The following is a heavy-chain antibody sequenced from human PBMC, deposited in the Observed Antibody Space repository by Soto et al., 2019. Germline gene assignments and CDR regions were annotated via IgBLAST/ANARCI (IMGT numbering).Heavy chain of an antibody. CDR2: STWISHSL. CDR3: ARIAVPATNWFDP. V-gene: IGHV3-11*01. Sequence: GGSMRLSCSASGFNFSDYYMEWIRHAPGKVRDXISDSTWISHSLTYAHSVKCGFTISRDNARNSLYLQMKSLRAEDTAIYYCARIAVPATNWFDPWGRGSLVTVSS. D-gene: IGHD6-19*01. J-gene: IGHJ5*02. CDR1: GFNFSDYY.